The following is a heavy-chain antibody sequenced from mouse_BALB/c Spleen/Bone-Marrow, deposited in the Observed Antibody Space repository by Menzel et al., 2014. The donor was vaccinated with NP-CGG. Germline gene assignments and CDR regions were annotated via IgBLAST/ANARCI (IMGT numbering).Heavy chain of an antibody. D-gene: IGHD1-1*01. CDR2: IDPANGNT. CDR1: GFNIKDTY. CDR3: ASYYYGSSSFAY. J-gene: IGHJ3*01. Sequence: EVKLQESGAELVKPGASVKLSCTASGFNIKDTYMHWVKQRAEQGLEWIGRIDPANGNTKYDPKFQGKATITADTSSNTAYLQLSSLTSEDTAVYYCASYYYGSSSFAYWGQGTLVTVSA. V-gene: IGHV14-3*02.